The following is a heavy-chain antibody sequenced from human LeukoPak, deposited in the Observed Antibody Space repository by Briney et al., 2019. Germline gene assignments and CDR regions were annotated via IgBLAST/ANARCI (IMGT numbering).Heavy chain of an antibody. CDR1: GFTFSGYA. Sequence: GGSLRLSCAASGFTFSGYAMSWVRQAPGKGLEWVSAISGSGGSTYYADSVKGRFTISRDNSKNTLYLQMNSLRAEDTAVYYCAKGTWIQLWFSFVDYWGQGTLVTVSS. CDR2: ISGSGGST. CDR3: AKGTWIQLWFSFVDY. V-gene: IGHV3-23*01. D-gene: IGHD5-18*01. J-gene: IGHJ4*02.